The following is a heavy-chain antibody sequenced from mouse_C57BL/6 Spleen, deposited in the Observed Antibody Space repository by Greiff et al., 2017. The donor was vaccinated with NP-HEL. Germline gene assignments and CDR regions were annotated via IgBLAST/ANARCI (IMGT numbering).Heavy chain of an antibody. J-gene: IGHJ4*01. CDR3: AREGIYYYGSSYVYAMDY. CDR2: IYPGDGDT. Sequence: QVQLKESGAELVKPGASVKISCKASGYAFSSYWMNWVKQRPGKGLEWIGQIYPGDGDTNYNGKFKGKATLTADKSSSTAYMQLSSLTSEDSAVYFCAREGIYYYGSSYVYAMDYWGQGTSVTVSS. CDR1: GYAFSSYW. V-gene: IGHV1-80*01. D-gene: IGHD1-1*01.